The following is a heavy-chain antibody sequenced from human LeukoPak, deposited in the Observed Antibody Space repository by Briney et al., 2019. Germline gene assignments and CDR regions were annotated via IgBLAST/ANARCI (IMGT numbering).Heavy chain of an antibody. V-gene: IGHV3-23*01. J-gene: IGHJ6*03. D-gene: IGHD1-1*01. CDR3: AKNPAIRVEPHYYYYYMDV. CDR2: ISGSGGST. Sequence: PGGSLRLSCAASGFTFSSYAMSWVRQAPGKGLEWVLAISGSGGSTYYADSVKGRFTISRDNSKNTLYLQMNSLRAEDTAVYYCAKNPAIRVEPHYYYYYMDVWGKGTTVTVSS. CDR1: GFTFSSYA.